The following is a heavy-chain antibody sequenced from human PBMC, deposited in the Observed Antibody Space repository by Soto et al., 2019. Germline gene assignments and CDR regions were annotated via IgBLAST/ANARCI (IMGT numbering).Heavy chain of an antibody. V-gene: IGHV1-69*06. J-gene: IGHJ4*02. CDR2: IIPIFGTA. CDR3: ASGLAYCGGDCYSSIDY. CDR1: GGTFSSYA. D-gene: IGHD2-21*02. Sequence: GASVKVSCKASGGTFSSYAISWVRQAPGQGLEWMGGIIPIFGTANYAQKFQGRVTITADKSTSTAYMELSSLRSEDTAVYYCASGLAYCGGDCYSSIDYWGQGTLVTVSS.